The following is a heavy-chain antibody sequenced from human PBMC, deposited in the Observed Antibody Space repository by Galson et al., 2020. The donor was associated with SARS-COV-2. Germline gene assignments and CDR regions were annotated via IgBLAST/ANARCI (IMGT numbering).Heavy chain of an antibody. CDR1: GGSISSSSYY. Sequence: ASETLSLTCTVSGGSISSSSYYWGWIRQPPGKGLEWIGSIYYSGSTYYNPSLKSRVTISVDTSKNQFSLKLSSVTAADTAVYYCARVNVPPHPGGLLRGSYYYYYGMDVWGQGTTVTVSS. J-gene: IGHJ6*02. V-gene: IGHV4-39*07. CDR2: IYYSGST. D-gene: IGHD1-26*01. CDR3: ARVNVPPHPGGLLRGSYYYYYGMDV.